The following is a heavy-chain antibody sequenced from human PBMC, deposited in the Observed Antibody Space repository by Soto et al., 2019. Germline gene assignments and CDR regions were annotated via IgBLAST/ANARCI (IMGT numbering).Heavy chain of an antibody. Sequence: SETLSLTCTVSGGSISSYYWSWIRQPPGKGLEWIGYINYSGSTNYNPSLKSRVTISVDTSKNTFNLKLSSVLAADTAVYYCARVLTSSWHIYYSYPMDFWGQGTTVTVSS. CDR2: INYSGST. D-gene: IGHD6-13*01. V-gene: IGHV4-59*01. J-gene: IGHJ6*02. CDR3: ARVLTSSWHIYYSYPMDF. CDR1: GGSISSYY.